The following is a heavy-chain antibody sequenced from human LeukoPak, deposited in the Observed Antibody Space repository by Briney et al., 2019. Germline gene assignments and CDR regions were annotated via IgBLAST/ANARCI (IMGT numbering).Heavy chain of an antibody. D-gene: IGHD6-19*01. V-gene: IGHV3-7*01. CDR2: IKQDESEK. Sequence: SGGSLRLSCAASGFTVSSYWMSWVRQAPGKGLEWVANIKQDESEKYYVDSVKGRFTISRDNAKNSLYLQMNSLRAEDTAVYYCARDFEISSGWGQGTLVTVSS. CDR1: GFTVSSYW. J-gene: IGHJ4*02. CDR3: ARDFEISSG.